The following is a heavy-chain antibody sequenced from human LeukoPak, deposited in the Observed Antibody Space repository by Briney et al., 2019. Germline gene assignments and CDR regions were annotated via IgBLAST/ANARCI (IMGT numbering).Heavy chain of an antibody. V-gene: IGHV3-7*01. Sequence: GGSLRLSCAASGFTFSSYWMSWVRQAPGKGLEWAVNIKEDGSEKYYVDSVKGRFTISRDNAKNSLYLQMNSLRAEDTAVYYCARPAHCSSTSCSAFDYWGQGTLVTVSS. J-gene: IGHJ4*02. CDR3: ARPAHCSSTSCSAFDY. D-gene: IGHD2-2*01. CDR1: GFTFSSYW. CDR2: IKEDGSEK.